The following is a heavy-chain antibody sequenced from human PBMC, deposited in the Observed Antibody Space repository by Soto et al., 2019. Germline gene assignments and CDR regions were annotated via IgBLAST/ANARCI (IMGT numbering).Heavy chain of an antibody. D-gene: IGHD4-17*01. CDR3: ARDHRPMTTVVTYYDYGMDV. J-gene: IGHJ6*02. CDR2: ISYDGSNK. V-gene: IGHV3-30*04. Sequence: GGSLRLSCAASGFTFSSYAMHWVRQAPGKGLEWVAVISYDGSNKYYADSVKGRFTISRDNSKNTLYLQMNSLRAEDTAVYYCARDHRPMTTVVTYYDYGMDVWGQGTTVTVSS. CDR1: GFTFSSYA.